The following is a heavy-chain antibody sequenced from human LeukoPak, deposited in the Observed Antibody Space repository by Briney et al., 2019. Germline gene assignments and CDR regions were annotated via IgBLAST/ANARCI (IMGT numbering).Heavy chain of an antibody. CDR2: TYYRSKWST. D-gene: IGHD2-8*01. J-gene: IGHJ4*02. V-gene: IGHV6-1*01. CDR1: GDSVSSHLAT. Sequence: SQTLSLTCVISGDSVSSHLATWNWIRQSPSRGLEWLGRTYYRSKWSTDYAVSVNSRLTINPDTSKNHFSLQLSFVTPEDTALYFCARALGVVFDYWGQGTLVTVSS. CDR3: ARALGVVFDY.